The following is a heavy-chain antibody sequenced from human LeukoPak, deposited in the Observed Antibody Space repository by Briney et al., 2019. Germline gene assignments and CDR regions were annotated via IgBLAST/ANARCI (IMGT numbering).Heavy chain of an antibody. J-gene: IGHJ4*02. D-gene: IGHD4-11*01. Sequence: VSTFKTNSGQVYYAESVRGRFTISRVNSKNTVYLEMSSLRAEDTALYFCARSVPDYTRFDYWGQGALVTVSS. V-gene: IGHV3-23*01. CDR3: ARSVPDYTRFDY. CDR2: FKTNSGQV.